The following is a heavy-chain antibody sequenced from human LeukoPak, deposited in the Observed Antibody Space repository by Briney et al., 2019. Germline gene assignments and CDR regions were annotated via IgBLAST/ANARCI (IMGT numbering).Heavy chain of an antibody. CDR3: AREWDYYAF. CDR1: GYTFTDYY. CDR2: INPKSGDT. J-gene: IGHJ4*02. Sequence: ASVKVSCKASGYTFTDYYMHRVRQAPGQGLEWMGWINPKSGDTRYAQKFQGRVTMTRDSSITTAYMDLSSLRSDGTAVYYCAREWDYYAFWGQGTLVTVSS. V-gene: IGHV1-2*02.